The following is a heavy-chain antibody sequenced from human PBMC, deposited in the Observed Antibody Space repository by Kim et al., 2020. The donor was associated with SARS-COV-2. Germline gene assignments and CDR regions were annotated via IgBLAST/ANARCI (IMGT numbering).Heavy chain of an antibody. CDR1: GYTFTSYA. CDR2: INAGNGNT. D-gene: IGHD4-17*01. Sequence: ASVKVSCKASGYTFTSYAMHWVRQAPGQRLEWMGWINAGNGNTKYSQKFQGRVTITRDTSASTAYMELSSLRSEDTAVYYCAGSDYGGNSALLWGQGTLVTVSS. V-gene: IGHV1-3*01. CDR3: AGSDYGGNSALL. J-gene: IGHJ4*02.